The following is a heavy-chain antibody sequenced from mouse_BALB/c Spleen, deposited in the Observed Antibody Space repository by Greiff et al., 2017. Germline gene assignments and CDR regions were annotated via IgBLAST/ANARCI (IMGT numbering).Heavy chain of an antibody. CDR1: GYTFTSYY. CDR3: TRHNYVSYYAMDY. J-gene: IGHJ4*01. V-gene: IGHV1S81*02. Sequence: VQLQQSGAELVKPGASVKLSCKASGYTFTSYYMYWVKQRPGQGLEWIGEINPSNGGTNFNEKFKSKATLTVDKSSSTAYMQLSSLTSEDSAVYYCTRHNYVSYYAMDYWGQGTSVTVSS. D-gene: IGHD1-2*01. CDR2: INPSNGGT.